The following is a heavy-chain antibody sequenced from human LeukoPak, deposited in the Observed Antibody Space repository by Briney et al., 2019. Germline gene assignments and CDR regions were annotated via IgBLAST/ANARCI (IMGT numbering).Heavy chain of an antibody. CDR3: ARVLYSSGWYGASDS. Sequence: SETLSLTCTVSGYSVSSGYYWGWIRQPPGKGLEWIGSIYYSGSTSYNPSLKSRVTISVDTSKNQFSLKLSSVTAADTAVYYCARVLYSSGWYGASDSWGQGTLVTVSS. J-gene: IGHJ4*02. CDR2: IYYSGST. CDR1: GYSVSSGYY. V-gene: IGHV4-38-2*02. D-gene: IGHD6-19*01.